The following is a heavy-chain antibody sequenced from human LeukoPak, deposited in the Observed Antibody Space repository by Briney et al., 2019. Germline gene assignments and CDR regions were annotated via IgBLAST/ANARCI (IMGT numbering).Heavy chain of an antibody. Sequence: GGSLRLSCAASGFTFSSYAMSWVRQAPGKGLEWVSAISGSGGSTYYADSVKGRFTISRDNSKNTLYLQMNSLRAEDTAVYYCAKAIFGVVITPCYFDYWGQGTLVTVSS. CDR1: GFTFSSYA. J-gene: IGHJ4*02. V-gene: IGHV3-23*01. CDR3: AKAIFGVVITPCYFDY. CDR2: ISGSGGST. D-gene: IGHD3-3*01.